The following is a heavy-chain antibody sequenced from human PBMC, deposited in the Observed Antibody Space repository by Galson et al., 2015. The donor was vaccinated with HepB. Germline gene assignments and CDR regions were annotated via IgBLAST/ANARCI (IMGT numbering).Heavy chain of an antibody. CDR3: ASILFLGYNWFDP. D-gene: IGHD3-3*01. CDR1: GFTFSSYS. J-gene: IGHJ5*02. Sequence: SLRLSCAASGFTFSSYSMNWVRQAPGKGLEWVSSISSSSSYIYYADSVKGRFTISRDNAKNSLYLQMNSLRAEDTAVYYCASILFLGYNWFDPWGQGTLVTVSS. V-gene: IGHV3-21*01. CDR2: ISSSSSYI.